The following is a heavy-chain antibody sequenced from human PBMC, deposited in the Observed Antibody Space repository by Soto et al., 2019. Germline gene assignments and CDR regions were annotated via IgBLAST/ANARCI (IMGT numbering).Heavy chain of an antibody. J-gene: IGHJ4*02. V-gene: IGHV1-3*01. CDR3: ARGSPLFMGY. Sequence: ASVKVSCKASGYTFTSYAMNWVRQAPGQRLEWMGWINAGNGNTKYSQKFQDRVTITRDTSASTAYMELSSLRSEDTALYYCARGSPLFMGYWGQGTLVTVSS. CDR1: GYTFTSYA. CDR2: INAGNGNT. D-gene: IGHD3-10*01.